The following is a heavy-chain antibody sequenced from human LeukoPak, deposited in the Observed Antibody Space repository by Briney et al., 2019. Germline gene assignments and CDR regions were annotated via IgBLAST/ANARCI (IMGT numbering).Heavy chain of an antibody. CDR1: GYSISSGYY. J-gene: IGHJ4*02. V-gene: IGHV4-38-2*02. D-gene: IGHD3-10*01. Sequence: SETLSLTCTVSGYSISSGYYWGWIRQPPGKGLEWIGSIYHSGSTYYNPSLKSRVTISVDTSKNQFSLKLSSVTAADTAVYYCARPRLLYGSGPILVWGQGNLVTVSS. CDR3: ARPRLLYGSGPILV. CDR2: IYHSGST.